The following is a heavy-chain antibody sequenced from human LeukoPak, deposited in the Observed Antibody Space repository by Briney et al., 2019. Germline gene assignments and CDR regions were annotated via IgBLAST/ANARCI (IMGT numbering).Heavy chain of an antibody. CDR2: ISGSGGST. CDR1: GFTFSSYA. V-gene: IGHV3-23*01. J-gene: IGHJ4*02. CDR3: AKDGSDYGDYFDY. Sequence: GGSLRLSCAASGFTFSSYAMSWVRQAPGKGLEWVSAISGSGGSTYYADPVKGRFTISRDNSKNTLYLQMNSLRAEDTAVYYCAKDGSDYGDYFDYWGQGTLVTVSS. D-gene: IGHD4-17*01.